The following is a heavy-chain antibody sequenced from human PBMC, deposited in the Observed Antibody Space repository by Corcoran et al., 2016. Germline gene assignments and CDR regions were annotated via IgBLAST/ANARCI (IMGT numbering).Heavy chain of an antibody. CDR3: ARGRYCSGGSCSVRWFDP. J-gene: IGHJ5*02. D-gene: IGHD2-15*01. V-gene: IGHV4-34*01. Sequence: EQQQQWGAGLLKPSETLSLTCAVYGGSFSGYYWSWIRQPPGKGLEWIGEINHSGSTNYNPSLKSRVTISVDTSKNQFSLKLSSVTAADTAVYYCARGRYCSGGSCSVRWFDPWGQGTLVTVSS. CDR2: INHSGST. CDR1: GGSFSGYY.